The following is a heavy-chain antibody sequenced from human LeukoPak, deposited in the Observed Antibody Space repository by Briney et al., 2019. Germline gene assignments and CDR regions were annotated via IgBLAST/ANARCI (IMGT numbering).Heavy chain of an antibody. J-gene: IGHJ3*02. D-gene: IGHD5-12*01. Sequence: SETLSLTCAVYGGSYSGYYWSWIRQPPGKGLEWIGEINHSGSTNYNPSLKSRVTISVDTSKNQFSLKLSSVTAADTAVYYCARGYIVATTPDAFDIWGQGTMVTVSS. V-gene: IGHV4-34*01. CDR3: ARGYIVATTPDAFDI. CDR1: GGSYSGYY. CDR2: INHSGST.